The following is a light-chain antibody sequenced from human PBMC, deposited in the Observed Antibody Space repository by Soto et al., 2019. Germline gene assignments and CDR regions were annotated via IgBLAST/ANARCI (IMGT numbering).Light chain of an antibody. CDR3: QQYYSYPWT. Sequence: AIRMTQSPSSFSASTGDRITITCRASRSISSYLAWYQQKPGTAPKLLIYTASTLQSGVPSRFSGSGSGTDFTLTISCLQSEDFATYYCQQYYSYPWTFGQGTKVEIK. J-gene: IGKJ1*01. CDR2: TAS. V-gene: IGKV1-8*01. CDR1: RSISSY.